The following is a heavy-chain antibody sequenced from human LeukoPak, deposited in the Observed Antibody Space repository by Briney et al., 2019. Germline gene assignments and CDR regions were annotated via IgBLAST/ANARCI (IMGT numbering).Heavy chain of an antibody. D-gene: IGHD5-18*01. CDR1: GGSISSSSYY. J-gene: IGHJ6*03. CDR3: ARDGWTAMALNYYYYMDV. Sequence: PSETLSLTCTVSGGSISSSSYYWGWIRQPAGKGLEWIGRIYTSGSTNYNPSLKSRVTISVDTSKNQFSLKLSSVTAADTAVYYCARDGWTAMALNYYYYMDVWGKGTTVTISS. CDR2: IYTSGST. V-gene: IGHV4-61*02.